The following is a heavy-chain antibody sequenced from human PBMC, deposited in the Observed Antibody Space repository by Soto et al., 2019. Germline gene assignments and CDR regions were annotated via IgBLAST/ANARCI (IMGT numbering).Heavy chain of an antibody. D-gene: IGHD3-10*01. V-gene: IGHV3-30*18. CDR3: AKAFVWFGELLTPLGY. CDR2: ISNDGSNK. J-gene: IGHJ4*02. CDR1: GFSFSTYG. Sequence: PGGSLRLSCAASGFSFSTYGMHWVRQAPGKGLEWVAFISNDGSNKYYADSVKGRFTISRDNSKNTLYLQMNSLRAEDTAVYYCAKAFVWFGELLTPLGYWGRGTLVTVSS.